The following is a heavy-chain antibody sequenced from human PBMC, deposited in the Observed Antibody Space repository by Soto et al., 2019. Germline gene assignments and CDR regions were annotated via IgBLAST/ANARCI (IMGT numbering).Heavy chain of an antibody. J-gene: IGHJ6*02. CDR3: ARGGYCSGGSCYFYYYGMDV. CDR1: GGSISSGGYY. V-gene: IGHV4-31*03. CDR2: IYYSGSI. Sequence: QVQLQESGPGLVKPSQTLSLTCTVSGGSISSGGYYWSWIRQHPGKGLEWIGYIYYSGSIYYNPSLKSRVTISVETSKNQFSLNLSSVTAADTAVYYCARGGYCSGGSCYFYYYGMDVWGQGTTVTVSS. D-gene: IGHD2-15*01.